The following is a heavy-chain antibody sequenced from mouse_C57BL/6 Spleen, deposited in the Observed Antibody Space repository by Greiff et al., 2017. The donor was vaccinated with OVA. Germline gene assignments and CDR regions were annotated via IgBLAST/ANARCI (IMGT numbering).Heavy chain of an antibody. CDR3: ARDGYDSYYFDY. D-gene: IGHD2-2*01. J-gene: IGHJ2*01. CDR1: GYTFTSYW. CDR2: INPSNGGT. V-gene: IGHV1-53*01. Sequence: QVQLQQPGTELVKPGASVKLSCKASGYTFTSYWMPWVKQRPGQGLEWIGNINPSNGGTNYNEKFKSKATLTVDKSSSTAYMQLSSLTSEDSAVYYCARDGYDSYYFDYWGQGTTLTVSS.